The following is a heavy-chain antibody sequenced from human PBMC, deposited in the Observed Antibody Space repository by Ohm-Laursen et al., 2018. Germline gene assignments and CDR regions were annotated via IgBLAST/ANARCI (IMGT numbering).Heavy chain of an antibody. V-gene: IGHV1-2*02. D-gene: IGHD4-17*01. Sequence: ASVTVSCKASGYTFTGYYMHWVRQAPGHGLEWMGWINPNSGGTNYAQRFQGRVTMTRDTSISTAYMELSRLRSDDTAVYYCCLALRNGDYDYWGQGTLVTVSS. CDR3: CLALRNGDYDY. CDR1: GYTFTGYY. CDR2: INPNSGGT. J-gene: IGHJ4*02.